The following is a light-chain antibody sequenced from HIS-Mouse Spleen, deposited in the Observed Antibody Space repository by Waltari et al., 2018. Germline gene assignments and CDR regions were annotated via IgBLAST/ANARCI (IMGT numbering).Light chain of an antibody. CDR1: AFPKKY. CDR3: QVWDSSSDHVV. CDR2: DDS. J-gene: IGLJ2*01. Sequence: SYELTQPPSVSVSPGQPARITCSGDAFPKKYAYWYQQKSGQAPVLVIYDDSDRPSGIPERFSGSNSGNTATLTISRVEAGDEADYYCQVWDSSSDHVVFGGGTKLTVL. V-gene: IGLV3-21*02.